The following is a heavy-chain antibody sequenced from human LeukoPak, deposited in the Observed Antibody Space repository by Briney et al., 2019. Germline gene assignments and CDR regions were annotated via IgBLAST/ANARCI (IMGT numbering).Heavy chain of an antibody. CDR2: ISAFNGDT. CDR1: GYTFNNFG. CDR3: ATTVGYESRAPYHDILAGLDY. Sequence: ASVKVSCKTSGYTFNNFGILWVRQAPGQGLEWMGWISAFNGDTEYAQNFQGRVTMTTDTSTTTAYLELQSLRSDDTAVYYCATTVGYESRAPYHDILAGLDYWGQGTLVTVSS. D-gene: IGHD3-9*01. J-gene: IGHJ4*02. V-gene: IGHV1-18*01.